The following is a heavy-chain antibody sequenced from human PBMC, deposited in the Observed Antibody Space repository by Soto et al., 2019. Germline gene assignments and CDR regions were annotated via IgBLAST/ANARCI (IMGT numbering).Heavy chain of an antibody. CDR3: ARLEAAGTRTFDY. CDR1: GGSISSSSYY. D-gene: IGHD6-13*01. V-gene: IGHV4-39*01. J-gene: IGHJ4*02. CDR2: IYYSGST. Sequence: PSETLSLTCTVSGGSISSSSYYWGWIRQPPGKGLEWIGSIYYSGSTYYNPSLKSRVTISVDTSKNQFSLKLSSVTAADTAVYYCARLEAAGTRTFDYWGQGTLVTVSS.